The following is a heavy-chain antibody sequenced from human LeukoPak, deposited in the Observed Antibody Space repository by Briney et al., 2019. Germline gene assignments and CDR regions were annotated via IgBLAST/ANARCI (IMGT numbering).Heavy chain of an antibody. V-gene: IGHV4-59*01. CDR2: IYYSGST. J-gene: IGHJ3*02. CDR3: ARVRPKVLGAFDI. Sequence: AETLSLTCSVSGGSISSYYWSWIRQPPGKGLEWIGYIYYSGSTNYNPSLKSRVTISVDTSKNQFSLKLSSVTAADTAVYYCARVRPKVLGAFDIWGQGTMVTVSS. CDR1: GGSISSYY.